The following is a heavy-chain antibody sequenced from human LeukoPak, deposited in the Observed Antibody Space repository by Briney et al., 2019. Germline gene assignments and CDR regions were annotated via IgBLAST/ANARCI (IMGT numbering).Heavy chain of an antibody. CDR2: INWNGDRT. CDR3: TKDSGGSISSGSTFDY. Sequence: PGGSLRLSCAASGFTFDDFAMHWVRQAPGKGLEWVTGINWNGDRTVYADSVRGRFTIDRDNSKNFLYLEMNSLRPDDTALYLCTKDSGGSISSGSTFDYWGLGTLVTVSS. V-gene: IGHV3-9*01. J-gene: IGHJ4*02. D-gene: IGHD3-16*01. CDR1: GFTFDDFA.